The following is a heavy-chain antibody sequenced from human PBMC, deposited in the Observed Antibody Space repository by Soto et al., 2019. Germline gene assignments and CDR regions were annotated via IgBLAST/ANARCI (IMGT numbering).Heavy chain of an antibody. CDR1: GDSISSYY. CDR2: IYYSGVA. V-gene: IGHV4-59*01. Sequence: QVQLQESGPGLVKPSETLSLTCTVSGDSISSYYWTWIRQPPGKGLEWIGYIYYSGVANYNPSLKGRFTISVDPSNKQPSLKLPSVTAADTAVYSCARARLQYSFAYWDQGTLVTVSS. J-gene: IGHJ4*02. CDR3: ARARLQYSFAY. D-gene: IGHD1-1*01.